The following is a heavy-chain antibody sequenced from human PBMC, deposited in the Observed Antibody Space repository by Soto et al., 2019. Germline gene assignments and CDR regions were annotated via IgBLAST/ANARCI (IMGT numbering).Heavy chain of an antibody. J-gene: IGHJ3*02. CDR3: ARRTTTVTTDAFDI. CDR2: IYYSGTP. CDR1: GGSISSSSSY. V-gene: IGHV4-39*01. Sequence: QLQLQESGPGLVKPSETLSLTCTVSGGSISSSSSYWGWIRQPPGKGLEWIGSIYYSGTPHYNPSLKIRVTISVDTSKNQFSLRLSSVTAADTAVYYCARRTTTVTTDAFDIWGQGTMVTVSS. D-gene: IGHD4-17*01.